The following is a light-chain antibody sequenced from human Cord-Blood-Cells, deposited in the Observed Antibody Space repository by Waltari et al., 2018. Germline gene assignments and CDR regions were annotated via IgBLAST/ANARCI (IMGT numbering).Light chain of an antibody. V-gene: IGKV1-39*01. CDR3: QQSYSTPYT. J-gene: IGKJ2*01. CDR2: AAS. Sequence: DNQITQSPSSPSPSVGDRVTITCRASQSISSYLNWYQQKPGKAPKLLIYAASSLQSGVPSRFSGSGSGTDFTLTISSLQPEDFATYYCQQSYSTPYTFGQGTKLEIK. CDR1: QSISSY.